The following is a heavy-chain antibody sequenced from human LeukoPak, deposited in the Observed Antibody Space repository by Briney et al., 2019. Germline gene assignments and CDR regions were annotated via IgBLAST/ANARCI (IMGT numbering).Heavy chain of an antibody. CDR2: IRYDGSNK. J-gene: IGHJ4*02. V-gene: IGHV3-30*02. D-gene: IGHD3-10*01. CDR3: AKDALWFGEDSGHYFDY. CDR1: GFTFSSYA. Sequence: PGGSLRLSCAASGFTFSSYAMHWVRQAPGKGLEWVAFIRYDGSNKYYIDYIDSVKGRFTISRDNSKNTLYLQMNSLRAEDTAVYYCAKDALWFGEDSGHYFDYWGQGTLVTVSS.